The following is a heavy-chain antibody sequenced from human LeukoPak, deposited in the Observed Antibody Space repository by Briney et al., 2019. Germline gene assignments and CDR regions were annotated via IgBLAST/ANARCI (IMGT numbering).Heavy chain of an antibody. CDR2: ISGDGGST. CDR3: AKDERLLVWLGWFDP. V-gene: IGHV3-43*02. J-gene: IGHJ5*02. CDR1: GFTFDDYA. Sequence: PGGSLRLSCAASGFTFDDYAMHWVRQAPGKGLEWVSLISGDGGSTYYADSVKGRFTISRDNSKNSLYLQMNSLRTEDTALYYCAKDERLLVWLGWFDPWGQGTLVTVSS. D-gene: IGHD2-15*01.